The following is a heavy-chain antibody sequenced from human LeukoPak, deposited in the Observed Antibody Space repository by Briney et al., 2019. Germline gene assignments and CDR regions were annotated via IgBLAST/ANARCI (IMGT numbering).Heavy chain of an antibody. CDR3: ARGFPGNPLASGSYYNSYYY. V-gene: IGHV1-69*06. CDR1: GGTFSSYA. J-gene: IGHJ4*02. CDR2: IIPIFGTA. Sequence: SVKVSCKASGGTFSSYAISWVRQAPGQGLEWMGGIIPIFGTANYAQKFQGRVTITADKSTSTAYMELSSLRSEDTAVYYCARGFPGNPLASGSYYNSYYYWGRGTLVTVSS. D-gene: IGHD3-10*01.